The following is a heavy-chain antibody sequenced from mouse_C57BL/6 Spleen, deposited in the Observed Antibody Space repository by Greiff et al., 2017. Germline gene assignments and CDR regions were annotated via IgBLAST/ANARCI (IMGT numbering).Heavy chain of an antibody. D-gene: IGHD2-4*01. V-gene: IGHV1-64*01. CDR2: IHPNSGST. CDR3: APIYYDYEVGYFDY. CDR1: GYTFTSYW. Sequence: VQLQQPGAELVKPGASVKLSCKASGYTFTSYWMHWVKQRPGQGLEWIGMIHPNSGSTNYNEKFKGKAKLTVDKSSCTAYMQLSSLTSEDSAVYYGAPIYYDYEVGYFDYWGKGTTLTVSS. J-gene: IGHJ2*01.